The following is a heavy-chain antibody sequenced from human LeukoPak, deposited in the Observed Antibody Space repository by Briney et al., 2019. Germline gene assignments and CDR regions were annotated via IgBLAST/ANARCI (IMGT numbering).Heavy chain of an antibody. CDR2: FDPEDGET. Sequence: ASVEVSCKVSGYTLTELSMHWVRQAPGKGLEWMGGFDPEDGETIYAQRFQGRVTMTRDTSISTAYMELNRLGSDDTAVYYCARDENGADYWGQGTLVTVSS. CDR3: ARDENGADY. D-gene: IGHD2-8*01. J-gene: IGHJ4*02. V-gene: IGHV1-24*01. CDR1: GYTLTELS.